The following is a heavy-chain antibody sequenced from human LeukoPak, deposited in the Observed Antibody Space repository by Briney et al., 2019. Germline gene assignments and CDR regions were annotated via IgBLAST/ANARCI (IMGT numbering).Heavy chain of an antibody. Sequence: GGSLRLSCAASGFTFSSYGMSWVRQAPGKGLEWVSAISGSGGSTYYADSVKGRFTISRDNSKNTLYLQMNSLRAEDTAVYYCARPPVLLWFGEFSGPLDWGQGTLVTVSS. CDR2: ISGSGGST. J-gene: IGHJ4*02. CDR3: ARPPVLLWFGEFSGPLD. CDR1: GFTFSSYG. V-gene: IGHV3-23*01. D-gene: IGHD3-10*01.